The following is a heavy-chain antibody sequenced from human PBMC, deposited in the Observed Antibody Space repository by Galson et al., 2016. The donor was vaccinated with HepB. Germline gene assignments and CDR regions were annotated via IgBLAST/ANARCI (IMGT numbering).Heavy chain of an antibody. Sequence: SLRLSCAASGFSFSSYWMSWVRQAPGKGLEWVANINHVGGERYYVDSVRGRFTISRDDAKNSLFLQMNSLRVDDTAVYYCAREFDRSFQYWGPGVLVTASS. CDR2: INHVGGER. V-gene: IGHV3-7*01. CDR3: AREFDRSFQY. CDR1: GFSFSSYW. J-gene: IGHJ4*02. D-gene: IGHD3-22*01.